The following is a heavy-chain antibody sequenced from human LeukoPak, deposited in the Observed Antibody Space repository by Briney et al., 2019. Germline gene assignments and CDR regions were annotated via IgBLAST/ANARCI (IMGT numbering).Heavy chain of an antibody. CDR3: ARRSPLVVVTAAHYYDY. Sequence: SETLSLTCTVSGDSITNSNYFWGWIRQPPGPGLEWIGEVFYNGNTRYNPSLKSRVIISTDTSKNQFSLTLTAVTASDTAIYYCARRSPLVVVTAAHYYDYWGQGTLVTVSS. CDR1: GDSITNSNYF. J-gene: IGHJ4*02. D-gene: IGHD2-21*02. CDR2: VFYNGNT. V-gene: IGHV4-39*01.